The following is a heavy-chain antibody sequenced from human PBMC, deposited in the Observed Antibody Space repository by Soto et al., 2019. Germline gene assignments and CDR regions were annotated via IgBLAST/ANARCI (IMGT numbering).Heavy chain of an antibody. Sequence: GGSLRLSCAASGFTFSSYGMHWVRQAPGKGLEWVAVISYDGSNKYYADSVKGRFTISRDNSKNTLYLQMNSLRAEDTAVYYCAKDHSSGWYPRYYFDYWGQGTLVTVS. CDR3: AKDHSSGWYPRYYFDY. CDR1: GFTFSSYG. V-gene: IGHV3-30*18. J-gene: IGHJ4*02. D-gene: IGHD6-19*01. CDR2: ISYDGSNK.